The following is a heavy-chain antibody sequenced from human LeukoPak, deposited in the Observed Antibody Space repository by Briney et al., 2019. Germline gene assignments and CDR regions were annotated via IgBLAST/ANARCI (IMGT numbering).Heavy chain of an antibody. Sequence: PGGSLRLSCAASGFTFSNFAMSWVRQAPGKGLEWVSFIIGSGGSTHYADSVKGRFTISRDNSKNTLYLQMNSLRAEDTAIYYCARSYSSSWATVHYWGQGTLVTVSS. J-gene: IGHJ4*02. CDR3: ARSYSSSWATVHY. CDR1: GFTFSNFA. D-gene: IGHD6-13*01. CDR2: IIGSGGST. V-gene: IGHV3-23*01.